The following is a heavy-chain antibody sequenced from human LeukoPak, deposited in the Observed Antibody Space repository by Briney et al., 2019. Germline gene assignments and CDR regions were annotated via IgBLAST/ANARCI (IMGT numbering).Heavy chain of an antibody. CDR1: GFTFSSYG. D-gene: IGHD5-12*01. Sequence: GGSLRLSCAASGFTFSSYGMHWVRQAPGKGLEWVAVIWYDGSNKYYADSVKGRFTISRDNSKNTLYLQMNSLRAEDTAVYYCAKDREGLSSGYDLEYFDYWGQGTLVTVSS. CDR3: AKDREGLSSGYDLEYFDY. V-gene: IGHV3-33*06. J-gene: IGHJ4*02. CDR2: IWYDGSNK.